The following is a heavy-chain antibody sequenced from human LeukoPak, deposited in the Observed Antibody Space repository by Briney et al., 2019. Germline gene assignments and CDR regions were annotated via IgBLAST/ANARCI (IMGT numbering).Heavy chain of an antibody. J-gene: IGHJ3*02. CDR1: AFTFSYYA. V-gene: IGHV3-23*01. Sequence: GGSLRLSCAASAFTFSYYAMSWVPQSPGKGLEWVSGLSGSGGSTYYADSVKGRFTISRDNSKNTLYLQMSSLRAEDTAVYYCAKDSGYTYVHAFDIWGQGTMVTVSS. CDR2: LSGSGGST. D-gene: IGHD5-18*01. CDR3: AKDSGYTYVHAFDI.